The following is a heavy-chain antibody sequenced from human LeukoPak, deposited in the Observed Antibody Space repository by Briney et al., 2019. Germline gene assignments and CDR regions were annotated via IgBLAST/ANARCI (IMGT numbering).Heavy chain of an antibody. CDR1: GGFTSPYK. V-gene: IGHV4-4*08. CDR3: AREWSAFDT. J-gene: IGHJ3*02. D-gene: IGHD2-8*01. CDR2: VYNSGFT. Sequence: SETLSLTCTVSGGFTSPYKWSWIRQPPRKGLEWIGFVYNSGFTSYNPSLKSRLTISVDTSKNQFSLKLTSVTAADTAVYYCAREWSAFDTWGQGTMVTVSS.